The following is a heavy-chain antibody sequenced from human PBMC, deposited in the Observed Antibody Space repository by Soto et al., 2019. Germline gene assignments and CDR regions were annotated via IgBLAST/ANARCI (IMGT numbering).Heavy chain of an antibody. J-gene: IGHJ4*02. CDR2: INAGNGNT. V-gene: IGHV1-3*01. D-gene: IGHD2-15*01. CDR1: GYTFTSYA. CDR3: ARDLGGWTDY. Sequence: QVQLVQSGAEVKKPGASVKVSCKASGYTFTSYAMHWVRQAPGQRLEWMGWINAGNGNTKYSQKFQGRVTITRDTSASTADMELSRLRSEDTAVYYCARDLGGWTDYWGQGTLVTVSS.